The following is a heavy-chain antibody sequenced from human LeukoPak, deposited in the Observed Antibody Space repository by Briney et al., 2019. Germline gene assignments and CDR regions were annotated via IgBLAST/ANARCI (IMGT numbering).Heavy chain of an antibody. J-gene: IGHJ3*02. Sequence: ASVKVSCKASGGTFSSYAISWVRQAPGQGLEWMGRIIPIFGTANYAQKFQGRVTITTDESTSTAYMELSSLRSEDTAVYYCATTPLYGAPSKQGLDAFDIWGQGTMVTVSS. CDR3: ATTPLYGAPSKQGLDAFDI. CDR2: IIPIFGTA. CDR1: GGTFSSYA. V-gene: IGHV1-69*05. D-gene: IGHD4-17*01.